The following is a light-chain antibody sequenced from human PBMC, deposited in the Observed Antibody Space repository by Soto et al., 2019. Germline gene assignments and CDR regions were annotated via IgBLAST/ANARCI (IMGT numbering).Light chain of an antibody. CDR3: SSYTGSNNYVV. V-gene: IGLV2-8*01. CDR2: EVS. J-gene: IGLJ2*01. Sequence: QSVLTQPPSASGSPGQSVTISCTGTSSDVGGYNYVSWYQQHPGKAPKLIIYEVSKRPSGVPDRFSGSKSGNTASLTVSGLQAEDEAHYYCSSYTGSNNYVVFGGGTKVTV. CDR1: SSDVGGYNY.